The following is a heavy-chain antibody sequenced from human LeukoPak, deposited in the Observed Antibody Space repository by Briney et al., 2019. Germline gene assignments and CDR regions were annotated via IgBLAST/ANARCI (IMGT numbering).Heavy chain of an antibody. CDR3: VRGGYRHYFDY. J-gene: IGHJ4*02. V-gene: IGHV3-23*01. Sequence: GGPLRLSCAASGFTFSTYTLSWVRQAPGKGLEWVSGISGGGDVITCADSLKGRLTISRDNSRNTLYLQMNNLKVEDTALYYCVRGGYRHYFDYWGQGTLVTVSP. CDR2: ISGGGDVI. CDR1: GFTFSTYT. D-gene: IGHD5-12*01.